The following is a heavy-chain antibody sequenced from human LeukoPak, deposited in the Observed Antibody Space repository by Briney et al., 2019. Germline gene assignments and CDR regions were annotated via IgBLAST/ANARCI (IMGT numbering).Heavy chain of an antibody. J-gene: IGHJ4*02. CDR2: FDHEDGET. CDR3: ATALTGQQLGRCFDY. CDR1: GYTLTELS. D-gene: IGHD3-9*01. V-gene: IGHV1-24*01. Sequence: ASVKVSCKVSGYTLTELSMHWVRQAPGKGVEGVGGFDHEDGETNYAQKFRGRVTMTDDTSTDTAYMELSSLRSEETAVYYLATALTGQQLGRCFDYWGQGTLVTVSS.